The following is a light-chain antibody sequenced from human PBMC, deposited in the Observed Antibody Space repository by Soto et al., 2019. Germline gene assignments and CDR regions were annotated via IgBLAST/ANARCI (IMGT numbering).Light chain of an antibody. V-gene: IGKV3-15*01. CDR1: QTVSSN. CDR3: QQYNNWPQVS. CDR2: ATS. Sequence: ERVMTQSPATLSASPGERVTLSCRASQTVSSNLAWYQHKPGQAPRLLIYATSTRATGVSARLSGVGSGTEFTLTISSLQSEDFAVYYCQQYNNWPQVSFGPGTKVDIK. J-gene: IGKJ3*01.